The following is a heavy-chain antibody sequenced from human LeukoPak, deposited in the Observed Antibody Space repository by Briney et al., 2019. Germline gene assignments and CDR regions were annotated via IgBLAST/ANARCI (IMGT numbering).Heavy chain of an antibody. CDR1: GFTFSSYA. D-gene: IGHD3-22*01. J-gene: IGHJ4*02. CDR3: AQIAPPYGSSGEKFDY. V-gene: IGHV3-23*01. CDR2: ISGSGGST. Sequence: GGSLRLSCAASGFTFSSYAMSWARQAPGRGLEWVSAISGSGGSTYYADSVKGRFTISRDNSKNTLYLQMNSLRAEDTAVYYCAQIAPPYGSSGEKFDYWGQGTLVTVSS.